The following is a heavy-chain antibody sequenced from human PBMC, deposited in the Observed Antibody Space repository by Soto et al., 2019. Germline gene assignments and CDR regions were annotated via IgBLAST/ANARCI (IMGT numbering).Heavy chain of an antibody. CDR2: IYSGGST. V-gene: IGHV3-66*01. CDR1: GFTVSSNY. D-gene: IGHD5-12*01. CDR3: ARDFGPGYGNNFHY. Sequence: EVQLVESGGGLVLSGGSLRLSCAASGFTVSSNYMSWVRQAPGKGLEWVSVIYSGGSTYYADSVKGRFTISRDNSKNTLYLQMNSLRAEDTAVYYCARDFGPGYGNNFHYWGQGTLVTVSS. J-gene: IGHJ4*02.